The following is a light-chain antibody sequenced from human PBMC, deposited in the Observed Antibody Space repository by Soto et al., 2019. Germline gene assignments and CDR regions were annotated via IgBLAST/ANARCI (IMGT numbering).Light chain of an antibody. J-gene: IGKJ4*01. V-gene: IGKV1-5*01. CDR3: QQYNSYSLT. CDR2: AAS. CDR1: QSISSN. Sequence: IQMTQSPSSLSASVVDGVTITCRASQSISSNLNWYQQKPGKAPKLLIYAASSLESGVPSRFSGSGSGTEFTLTISSLQPDDFATYYCQQYNSYSLTFGGGTKVDIK.